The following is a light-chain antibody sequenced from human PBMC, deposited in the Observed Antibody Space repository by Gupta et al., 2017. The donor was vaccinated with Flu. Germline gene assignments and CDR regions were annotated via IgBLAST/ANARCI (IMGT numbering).Light chain of an antibody. Sequence: SYELTQPPSVSVSTGQTARITCSGDALPKKYAYWYQQKSGQAPVLVIYEDSKRPSGIPARFSGSSSGTIASLTISEAHVEDEADYYCFSTDSSGNHRVFGGGTKLTVL. CDR2: EDS. CDR1: ALPKKY. J-gene: IGLJ3*02. V-gene: IGLV3-10*01. CDR3: FSTDSSGNHRV.